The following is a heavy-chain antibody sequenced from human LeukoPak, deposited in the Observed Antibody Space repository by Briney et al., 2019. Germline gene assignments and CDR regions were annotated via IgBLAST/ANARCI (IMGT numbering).Heavy chain of an antibody. D-gene: IGHD1-26*01. V-gene: IGHV1-69*06. CDR1: GGRFKSYG. J-gene: IGHJ3*01. Sequence: ASVKVSCKTIGGRFKSYGFSWVRQAPGQGPEWMGGIIPIFDRPTYAQKFEGRVTITADKSTNTTYMEITSLTSADSAVYYCARDAQWELRAFDVWGRGTMVIVSS. CDR2: IIPIFDRP. CDR3: ARDAQWELRAFDV.